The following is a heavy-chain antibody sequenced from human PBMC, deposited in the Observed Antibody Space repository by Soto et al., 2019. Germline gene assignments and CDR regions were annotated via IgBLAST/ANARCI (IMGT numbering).Heavy chain of an antibody. CDR3: AKEDGVVIVDAFDI. V-gene: IGHV4-39*02. Sequence: SVAYGSSISRSGYRSSISQPPGKGLEWIGSIYYSGSTYYNPSLKSRVTISVDTSKNQFSLKLSSVTAADTAVYFCAKEDGVVIVDAFDIWGQGTMVTV. CDR2: IYYSGST. J-gene: IGHJ3*02. CDR1: YGSSISRSGY. D-gene: IGHD3-22*01.